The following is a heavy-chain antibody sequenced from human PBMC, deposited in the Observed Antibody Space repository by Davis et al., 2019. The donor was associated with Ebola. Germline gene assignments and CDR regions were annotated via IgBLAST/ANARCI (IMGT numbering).Heavy chain of an antibody. D-gene: IGHD1-14*01. CDR2: INVGNGNT. CDR3: ARDRNWLPYDY. Sequence: APSVKVSCKASGYTFTDYPVHWVRQAPGQGLEWMGWINVGNGNTKYSQKFQGRVTITRDTSASTAYMELSSLRSEDTAVYYCARDRNWLPYDYWGQGTLVTVSS. CDR1: GYTFTDYP. J-gene: IGHJ4*02. V-gene: IGHV1-3*01.